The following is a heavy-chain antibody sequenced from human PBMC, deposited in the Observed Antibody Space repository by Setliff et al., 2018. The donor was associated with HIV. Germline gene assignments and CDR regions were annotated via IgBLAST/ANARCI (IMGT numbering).Heavy chain of an antibody. D-gene: IGHD6-19*01. CDR2: IYTSGTT. CDR1: GGSISSHY. J-gene: IGHJ6*03. Sequence: PSETLSLTCTVSGGSISSHYWSWIRQPPGKGLEWIGRIYTSGTTNYKPSLNSRVTMSVDTSKNQFSLKLTSVTAADTAVYYCARGAWYTSGWYSSRYMDVWGKGTTVTVSS. V-gene: IGHV4-4*07. CDR3: ARGAWYTSGWYSSRYMDV.